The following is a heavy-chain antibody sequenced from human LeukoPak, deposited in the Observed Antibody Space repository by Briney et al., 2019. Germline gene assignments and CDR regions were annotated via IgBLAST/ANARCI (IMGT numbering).Heavy chain of an antibody. CDR1: GFTFSSYS. V-gene: IGHV3-21*01. CDR3: ARRAVRVGRYGGYDY. Sequence: GGSLRLSCAASGFTFSSYSMNWVRQAPGKGLEWVSSISSSSSYIYYADSVKGRFTISRDNAKNSLYLQMNSLRAEDTAVYYCARRAVRVGRYGGYDYWGQGTLVTVPS. D-gene: IGHD5-12*01. CDR2: ISSSSSYI. J-gene: IGHJ4*02.